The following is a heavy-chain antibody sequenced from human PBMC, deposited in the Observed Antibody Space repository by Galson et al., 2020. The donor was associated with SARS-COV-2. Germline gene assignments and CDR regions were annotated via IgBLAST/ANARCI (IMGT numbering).Heavy chain of an antibody. Sequence: GGSLRLSCAASGFTFSSYAMHWVRQAPGKGLEWVAVISSDGSNKYYADSVKGRFTISRDNSKNTLYLQMNSLRAEDTAVYYCARVVSTGYSSGWYPWGQGTLVTVSS. J-gene: IGHJ5*02. CDR2: ISSDGSNK. V-gene: IGHV3-30-3*01. D-gene: IGHD6-19*01. CDR3: ARVVSTGYSSGWYP. CDR1: GFTFSSYA.